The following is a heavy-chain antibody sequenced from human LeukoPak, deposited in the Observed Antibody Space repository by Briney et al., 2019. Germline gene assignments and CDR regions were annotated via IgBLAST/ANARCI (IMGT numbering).Heavy chain of an antibody. D-gene: IGHD4-17*01. J-gene: IGHJ4*02. CDR1: GYTFTSYG. Sequence: ASVKVSCKASGYTFTSYGISWVRQAPGQGLEWMGWISAYNGNTNYAQKLQGRVTMTTDTSTSTAYMELSSLRSEDTAVYYCACATTVTTSPGGWGQGTLVTVSS. V-gene: IGHV1-18*01. CDR2: ISAYNGNT. CDR3: ACATTVTTSPGG.